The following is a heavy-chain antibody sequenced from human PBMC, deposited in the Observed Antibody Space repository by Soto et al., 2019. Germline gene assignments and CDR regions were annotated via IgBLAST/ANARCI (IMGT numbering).Heavy chain of an antibody. J-gene: IGHJ4*02. CDR1: GFPFSSYG. D-gene: IGHD3-22*01. CDR2: ISYDGSNK. CDR3: AKDLLYYDSSGHFDY. V-gene: IGHV3-30*18. Sequence: GGSLRLSCAASGFPFSSYGMHWVRQAPGKGLEWVAVISYDGSNKYYADSVKGRFTISRDNSKNTLYLQMNSLRAEDRAVYYCAKDLLYYDSSGHFDYWGQGTLVTVSS.